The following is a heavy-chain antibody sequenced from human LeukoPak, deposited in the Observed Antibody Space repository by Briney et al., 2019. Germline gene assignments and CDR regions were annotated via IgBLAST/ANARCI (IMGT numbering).Heavy chain of an antibody. CDR2: ISSNGGST. Sequence: GGSLRLSCAASGFTFSSYAMHWVRQAPGKGLEYVSAISSNGGSTYYANSVKGRFTIPRDNSKNTLYLQMGSLRAEDMAVYYCARDGDTAMVPGSFDHWGQGTLVTVST. CDR3: ARDGDTAMVPGSFDH. V-gene: IGHV3-64*01. CDR1: GFTFSSYA. D-gene: IGHD5-18*01. J-gene: IGHJ4*02.